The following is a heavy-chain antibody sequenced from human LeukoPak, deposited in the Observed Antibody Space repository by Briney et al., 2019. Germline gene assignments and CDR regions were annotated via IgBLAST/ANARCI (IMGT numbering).Heavy chain of an antibody. CDR1: GFTFISYG. CDR2: INTDGSST. Sequence: GGSLRLSCAVSGFTFISYGMKWVRQAPGKGLAWVSRINTDGSSTTYADSVKGRFTISRDNAKNTLYLQMNSLRAEDTAVYYCARELPREVTLDYWGQGTLVTVSS. V-gene: IGHV3-74*01. CDR3: ARELPREVTLDY. D-gene: IGHD2-21*02. J-gene: IGHJ4*01.